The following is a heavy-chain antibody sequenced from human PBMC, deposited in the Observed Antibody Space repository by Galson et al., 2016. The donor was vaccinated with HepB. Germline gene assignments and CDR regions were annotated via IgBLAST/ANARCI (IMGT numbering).Heavy chain of an antibody. CDR2: ISAYNGNT. D-gene: IGHD6-19*01. CDR1: GYTFASYG. J-gene: IGHJ4*02. Sequence: SVKVSCKASGYTFASYGISWVRQALGQGLEWMGWISAYNGNTNYAQKLQGRVTMTTDTSTSTAYMELRSLRSDDTAVYYCARDWLVAVFDYWGQGTLVTVSS. CDR3: ARDWLVAVFDY. V-gene: IGHV1-18*01.